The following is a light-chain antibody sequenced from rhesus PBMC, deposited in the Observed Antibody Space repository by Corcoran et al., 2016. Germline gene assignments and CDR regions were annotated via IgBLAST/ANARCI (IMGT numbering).Light chain of an antibody. CDR2: KAS. Sequence: DIQMTQSPSSLSASVGDTVTITCRASQSISSWLDWYQQKPGKAPKLLIYKASSLQSGVPSRFSGSGSGTDYPVTISSLKPEDVATYYCLQYSSSPFTFGPGTKLDIK. V-gene: IGKV1-22*01. J-gene: IGKJ3*01. CDR1: QSISSW. CDR3: LQYSSSPFT.